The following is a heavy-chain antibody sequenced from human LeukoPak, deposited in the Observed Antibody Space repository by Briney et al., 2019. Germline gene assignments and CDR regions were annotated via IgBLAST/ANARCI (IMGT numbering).Heavy chain of an antibody. J-gene: IGHJ4*02. V-gene: IGHV4-34*01. D-gene: IGHD4-17*01. Sequence: PSETLSLTCAVYGGSLSGYYWSWIRQPPGKGLEWIGEFNHSGGTNYNPSLKSRVTISVDTSKNQFSLKLDSVTAADTAVYYCARFSNDHGVKFDYWGQGTLVTVSS. CDR1: GGSLSGYY. CDR3: ARFSNDHGVKFDY. CDR2: FNHSGGT.